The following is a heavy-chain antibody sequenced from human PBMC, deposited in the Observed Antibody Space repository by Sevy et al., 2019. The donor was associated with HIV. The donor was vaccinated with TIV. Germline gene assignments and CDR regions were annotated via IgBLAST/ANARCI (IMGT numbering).Heavy chain of an antibody. J-gene: IGHJ4*02. Sequence: GGSLRLSCAASGFSLNTYWMSWVRQAPGKGLEWVANIKQAGSLTYYVDSVKGRFTISRDNARNFLFLQMNSLRAEDTARYYCVRAVAADGSFWGQGTLVTVSS. CDR3: VRAVAADGSF. CDR1: GFSLNTYW. D-gene: IGHD6-13*01. CDR2: IKQAGSLT. V-gene: IGHV3-7*01.